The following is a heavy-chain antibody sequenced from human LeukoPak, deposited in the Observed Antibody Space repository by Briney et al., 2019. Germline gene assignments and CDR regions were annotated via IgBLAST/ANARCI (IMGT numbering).Heavy chain of an antibody. V-gene: IGHV3-30*18. D-gene: IGHD3-16*01. J-gene: IGHJ4*02. Sequence: AGGSLRLSCAASGFTFSSYGMHWVRQAPGKGLEWVAVISYDGSNKYYADSVKGRFTISRDNSKNTLYLQMNSLRAEDTAVYYCAKDLLGSSEVSDYWGQGTLVTVSS. CDR3: AKDLLGSSEVSDY. CDR1: GFTFSSYG. CDR2: ISYDGSNK.